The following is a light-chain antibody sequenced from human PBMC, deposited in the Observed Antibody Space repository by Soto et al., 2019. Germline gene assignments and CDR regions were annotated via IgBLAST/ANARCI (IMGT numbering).Light chain of an antibody. CDR3: FSYAGDSVYV. J-gene: IGLJ1*01. CDR2: EVT. V-gene: IGLV2-23*02. CDR1: NSDVGSYNL. Sequence: QSALTQPASVSGSPGQSITISCTGTNSDVGSYNLVSWFQQHPGKAPKLVIYEVTKRPSGVSDRFSGSKSGNTASLTISGLQAEDEADYYCFSYAGDSVYVFGTGTKVTVL.